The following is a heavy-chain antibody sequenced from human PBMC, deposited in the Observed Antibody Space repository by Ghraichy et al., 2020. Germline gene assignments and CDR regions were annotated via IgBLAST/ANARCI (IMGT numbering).Heavy chain of an antibody. D-gene: IGHD2-15*01. J-gene: IGHJ4*02. CDR1: GGSFSGYY. CDR2: INHSGST. CDR3: ARGFHIVVVVAATKAFDY. Sequence: SQTLSLTCAVYGGSFSGYYWSWIRQPPGKGLEWIGEINHSGSTNYNPSLKSRVTISVDTSKNQFSLKLRSVTAADTAVYYCARGFHIVVVVAATKAFDYWGQGTLVTVSS. V-gene: IGHV4-34*01.